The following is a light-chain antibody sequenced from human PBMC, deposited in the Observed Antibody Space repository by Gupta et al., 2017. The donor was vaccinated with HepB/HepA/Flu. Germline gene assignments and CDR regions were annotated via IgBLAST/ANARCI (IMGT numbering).Light chain of an antibody. CDR3: QQLNSYPHT. CDR2: AIS. CDR1: QGISGY. J-gene: IGKJ2*01. V-gene: IGKV1-9*01. Sequence: DIQLTQSPSFLSASVGDRVTITCRASQGISGYFAWYQQKPGQAPKLLIYAISTLQGGVPSRFSGSGSGTEFTLTISSLQPEDFATYYCQQLNSYPHTFGQGTKLDIK.